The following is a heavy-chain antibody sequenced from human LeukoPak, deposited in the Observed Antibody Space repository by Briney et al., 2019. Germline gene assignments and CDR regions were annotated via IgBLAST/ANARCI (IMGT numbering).Heavy chain of an antibody. CDR1: GGSFSGYY. D-gene: IGHD4-17*01. Sequence: SETLSLTCAVYGGSFSGYYWSWVRQPPGKGLEWIGEINHSGSTNYNPSLKSGGTILVATSKNQFSLKLSSVTAADTAVYYCASGHSPVTTKVSYFQHWGQGTLVTVSS. CDR3: ASGHSPVTTKVSYFQH. V-gene: IGHV4-34*01. CDR2: INHSGST. J-gene: IGHJ1*01.